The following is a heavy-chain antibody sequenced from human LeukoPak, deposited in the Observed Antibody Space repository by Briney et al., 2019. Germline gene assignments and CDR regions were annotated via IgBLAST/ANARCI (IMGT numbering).Heavy chain of an antibody. V-gene: IGHV3-30-3*01. D-gene: IGHD3-22*01. CDR3: ARADYYDSSGYYLDY. CDR1: GFTFSIYA. Sequence: PGGSLRLSCAASGFTFSIYAMHWVRQAPGKGLEWVAVISYDGSNKYYADSVKGRFTISRDNSKNTLYLQMNSLRAEDTAVYYCARADYYDSSGYYLDYWGQGTLVTVSS. J-gene: IGHJ4*02. CDR2: ISYDGSNK.